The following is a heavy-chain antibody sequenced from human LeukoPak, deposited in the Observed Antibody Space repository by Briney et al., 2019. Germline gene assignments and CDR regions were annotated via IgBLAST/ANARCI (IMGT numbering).Heavy chain of an antibody. CDR1: GYTFTGYY. V-gene: IGHV1-2*02. D-gene: IGHD3-10*01. CDR2: INPNSGGT. Sequence: ASVKDSCKASGYTFTGYYMHWVRQAPGQGLEWMGWINPNSGGTNYAQKFQGRVTMTRDTSISTAYMELSRLRSDDTAVYYCARDGVWGYSGSGSFLSWFDPWGQGTLVTVSS. CDR3: ARDGVWGYSGSGSFLSWFDP. J-gene: IGHJ5*02.